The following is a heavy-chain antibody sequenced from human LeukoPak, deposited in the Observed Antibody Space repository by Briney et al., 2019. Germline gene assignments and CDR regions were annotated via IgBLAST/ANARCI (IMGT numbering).Heavy chain of an antibody. J-gene: IGHJ4*02. CDR3: ARDQELEWLRSFDY. V-gene: IGHV3-48*03. Sequence: GGSLRLSCAASGFTFSSYEMNWVRQAPGKGLEWVSYISSSGSTIYYADSVKGRFTISRDNAKNSLYLQMNSLRAEDTAVYYCARDQELEWLRSFDYWGQGTLVTVSS. CDR1: GFTFSSYE. D-gene: IGHD3-3*01. CDR2: ISSSGSTI.